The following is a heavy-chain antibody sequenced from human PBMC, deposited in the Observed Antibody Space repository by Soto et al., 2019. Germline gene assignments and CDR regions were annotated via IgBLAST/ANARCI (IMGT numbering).Heavy chain of an antibody. D-gene: IGHD7-27*01. V-gene: IGHV4-31*03. CDR2: IYHTGST. CDR1: GDPVSSGSYY. CDR3: AAKLGTTHYFDF. Sequence: QVQLQESGPGLVQPSQTLSLTCSVSGDPVSSGSYYWTWVRQHPVTGLEWIGYIYHTGSTYYNPSLQSRLIMSIDTSKNQFSFNLYSVTAADTAVYFCAAKLGTTHYFDFWGQGSLVAVSS. J-gene: IGHJ4*02.